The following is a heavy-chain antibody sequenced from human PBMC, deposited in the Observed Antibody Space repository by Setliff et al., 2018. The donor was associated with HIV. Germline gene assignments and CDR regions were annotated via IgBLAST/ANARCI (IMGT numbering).Heavy chain of an antibody. V-gene: IGHV1-2*02. CDR1: GYTFSAYS. D-gene: IGHD3-16*01. CDR2: INPNTGGA. Sequence: GASVKVSCKASGYTFSAYSMHWVRQAPGQGLEWMGRINPNTGGANYAQKFQGRVTMSTDTSITTAYMELSNLRSDDAAVFYCARDRTGGTFDIWGQGTMVTVSS. CDR3: ARDRTGGTFDI. J-gene: IGHJ3*02.